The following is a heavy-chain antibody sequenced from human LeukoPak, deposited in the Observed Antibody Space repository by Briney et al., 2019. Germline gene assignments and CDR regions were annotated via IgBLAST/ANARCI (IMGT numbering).Heavy chain of an antibody. CDR3: TRGRRVTLNRAPYDI. CDR1: GFSLNTRGVG. J-gene: IGHJ3*02. V-gene: IGHV4-39*07. Sequence: SGPTLVKPTQTLTLTCTFSGFSLNTRGVGVGWIRQPPGKGPEWIGEINYSGSTNYNSSLKSRVTISVDTSKSQCSLNLSSVTATDTAMYYCTRGRRVTLNRAPYDIWGQGTMVTVSS. CDR2: INYSGST. D-gene: IGHD3-16*01.